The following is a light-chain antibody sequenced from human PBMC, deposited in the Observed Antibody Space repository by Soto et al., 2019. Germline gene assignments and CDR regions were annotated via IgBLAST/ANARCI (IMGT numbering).Light chain of an antibody. V-gene: IGKV3-11*01. J-gene: IGKJ4*01. CDR3: QQRSNWPLT. CDR1: QSISSY. Sequence: EIVLTQSPATLSLSPGERATLSCRASQSISSYLVWYQQKPGQAPRLLIYDASTRATGIPGRFSGSGSGTDFNLTICSPEPEDVALYFCQQRSNWPLTFGGGTKVEIK. CDR2: DAS.